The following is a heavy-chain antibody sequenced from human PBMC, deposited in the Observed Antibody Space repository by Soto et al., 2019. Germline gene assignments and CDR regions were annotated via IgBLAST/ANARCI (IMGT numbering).Heavy chain of an antibody. CDR3: AKRIMATIGHFDS. D-gene: IGHD5-12*01. CDR2: ISGIGHST. J-gene: IGHJ4*02. Sequence: EVQLLESGGGLVQPGMSLRLSCAASGFTFSSYAMSWVRQAPGKGLEWVSAISGIGHSTYYADSVKGRFTISRDNSKNPLYLQMNSLSAEDTAVYYCAKRIMATIGHFDSWGQGTLVTVSS. CDR1: GFTFSSYA. V-gene: IGHV3-23*01.